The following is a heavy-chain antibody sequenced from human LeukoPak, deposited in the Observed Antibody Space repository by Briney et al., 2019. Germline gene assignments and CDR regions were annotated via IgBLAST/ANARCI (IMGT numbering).Heavy chain of an antibody. Sequence: SETLSLTCAVYGGSFRGYYWSWIRQPPGKGLEWIGEINHSGTTNYNPSVKSQVTISVDTSKSQFSLKVNSVTAADTATYYCARAEDGNNLGLLGYWGQGTLVTVSS. CDR1: GGSFRGYY. J-gene: IGHJ4*02. CDR2: INHSGTT. CDR3: ARAEDGNNLGLLGY. V-gene: IGHV4-34*01. D-gene: IGHD5-24*01.